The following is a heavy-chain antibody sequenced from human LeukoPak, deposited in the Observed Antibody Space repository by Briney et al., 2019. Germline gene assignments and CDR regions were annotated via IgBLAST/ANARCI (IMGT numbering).Heavy chain of an antibody. CDR2: ISSSSSYI. V-gene: IGHV3-21*01. CDR1: GFTFSSYS. J-gene: IGHJ3*02. CDR3: ARDRAAARPHAFDI. Sequence: GGSLRLSCAASGFTFSSYSMNWVRQAPGKGLEWVSSISSSSSYIYYADSVKGRFTISRDNAKNSLYLQMNSLRAEDTAVYYCARDRAAARPHAFDIWGQGTMVTVSS. D-gene: IGHD6-13*01.